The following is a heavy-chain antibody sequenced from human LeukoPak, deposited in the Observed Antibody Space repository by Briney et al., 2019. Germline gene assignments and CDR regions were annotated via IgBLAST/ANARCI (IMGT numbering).Heavy chain of an antibody. V-gene: IGHV3-23*01. J-gene: IGHJ4*02. CDR1: GFTFSSYA. CDR2: IGGSGGST. Sequence: PGGSRRLSCAASGFTFSSYAMSWVRQAPGKGLEWVSAIGGSGGSTYYADSVKGRFTISRDNSKNTLYLQMNSLRVEDMAVYYCAKEGSSYGYGDYWGQGTLVTVSS. CDR3: AKEGSSYGYGDY. D-gene: IGHD3-16*01.